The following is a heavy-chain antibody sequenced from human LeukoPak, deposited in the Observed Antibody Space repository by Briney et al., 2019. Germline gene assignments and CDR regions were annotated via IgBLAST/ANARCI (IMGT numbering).Heavy chain of an antibody. Sequence: PSETLSLTCTVSGGSISNYYWSWIRQPPGKGLEWIGYIYYTGRTNYTPSLKSRVTISLDTSKNHFSLKLSSVTAADTAMYYCARTSWGYAFDIWGRGPMVTVSS. CDR3: ARTSWGYAFDI. V-gene: IGHV4-59*01. CDR1: GGSISNYY. CDR2: IYYTGRT. J-gene: IGHJ3*02. D-gene: IGHD7-27*01.